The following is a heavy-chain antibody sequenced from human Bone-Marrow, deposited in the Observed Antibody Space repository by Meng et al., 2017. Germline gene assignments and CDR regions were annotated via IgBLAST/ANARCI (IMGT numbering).Heavy chain of an antibody. CDR3: ARAPTYCSGDSCYSGGTFDI. Sequence: SETLSLTCTFSGGSITSSSYYWSWIRQPPGKGLEWIEYIYYSGITNYNPSLRSRVTISVDTSQTQFSLRLTFVTAADTALYYCARAPTYCSGDSCYSGGTFDIWGQGAMVTVSS. V-gene: IGHV4-61*01. CDR1: GGSITSSSYY. D-gene: IGHD2-15*01. J-gene: IGHJ3*02. CDR2: IYYSGIT.